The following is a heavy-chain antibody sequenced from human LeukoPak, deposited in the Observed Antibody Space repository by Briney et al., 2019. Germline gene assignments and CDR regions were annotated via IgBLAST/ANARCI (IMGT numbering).Heavy chain of an antibody. CDR3: ARGSSGLQYYFDY. CDR2: IYPSDSDT. D-gene: IGHD3-22*01. CDR1: GYSFTSYW. J-gene: IGHJ4*02. V-gene: IGHV5-51*01. Sequence: GESLKISCKGSGYSFTSYWIGWVRQMPGKGLEWMGIIYPSDSDTRYSPSFQGQVTISADKSISTAYLQWSSPKASDTAMYYCARGSSGLQYYFDYWGQGTLVTVSS.